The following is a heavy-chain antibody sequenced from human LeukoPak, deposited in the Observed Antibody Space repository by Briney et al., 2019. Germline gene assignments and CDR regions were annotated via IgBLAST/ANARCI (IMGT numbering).Heavy chain of an antibody. CDR2: ISSSGSSK. Sequence: GGSLRLSCAASGFTFSDYYMSWIRQAPGKGLEWVSYISSSGSSKYYADSVKGRFTISRDNAKNSLYLQMNSLRAEDTAVYYCARDGDIVLMVYAMSGYFDYWGQGTLVTVSS. CDR3: ARDGDIVLMVYAMSGYFDY. D-gene: IGHD2-8*01. V-gene: IGHV3-11*04. CDR1: GFTFSDYY. J-gene: IGHJ4*02.